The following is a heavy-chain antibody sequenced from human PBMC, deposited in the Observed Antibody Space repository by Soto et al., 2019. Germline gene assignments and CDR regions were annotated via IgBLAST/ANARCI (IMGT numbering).Heavy chain of an antibody. CDR2: VYYTGTT. D-gene: IGHD3-22*01. Sequence: PSETLSLTCTVSGGSIDSYYWTWIRQPPGKGLEWIGYVYYTGTTTYSPSLKSRVTISVDTSMNQISLKLSSVTAADTAFYYCTRXXGYYQSXXTWGQGTLVTVSS. V-gene: IGHV4-59*08. J-gene: IGHJ4*02. CDR1: GGSIDSYY. CDR3: TRXXGYYQSXXT.